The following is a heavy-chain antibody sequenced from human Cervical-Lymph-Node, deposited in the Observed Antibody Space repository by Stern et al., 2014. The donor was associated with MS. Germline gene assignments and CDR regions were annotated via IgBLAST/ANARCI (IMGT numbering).Heavy chain of an antibody. CDR3: ARQTTAWASDV. CDR2: IYPGDSET. CDR1: GFKFSIYW. D-gene: IGHD1-14*01. Sequence: VQLGQSGAELIRPGESLKISCKGSGFKFSIYWIAWVRQMPGKGLEWMGIIYPGDSETRYSPSLQGQVTMSADKSTSTAYLQWSSLNASDTAMYFCARQTTAWASDVWGQGTLVTVSS. V-gene: IGHV5-51*01. J-gene: IGHJ4*02.